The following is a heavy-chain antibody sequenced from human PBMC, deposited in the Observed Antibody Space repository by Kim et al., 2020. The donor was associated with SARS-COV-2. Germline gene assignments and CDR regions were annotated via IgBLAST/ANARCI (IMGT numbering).Heavy chain of an antibody. D-gene: IGHD3-9*01. J-gene: IGHJ4*02. Sequence: ESIKGRFTHSKDNSKDTLYHQMSSRSAEDTAVYYCVKNDILTGYSVYFDYWGQGTLVTVSS. V-gene: IGHV3-64D*09. CDR3: VKNDILTGYSVYFDY.